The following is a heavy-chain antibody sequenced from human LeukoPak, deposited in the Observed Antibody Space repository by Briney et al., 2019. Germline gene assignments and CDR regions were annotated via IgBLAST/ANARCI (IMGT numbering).Heavy chain of an antibody. D-gene: IGHD6-13*01. CDR3: ARDPPYSSSWFGPTEYFQH. CDR1: GGTFSSYT. Sequence: GASVKVSCKASGGTFSSYTISWVRQAPGQGLEWMGRIIPTLGIANYAQKFQGRVTITADKSTSTAYMELSSLRSEDTAVYYCARDPPYSSSWFGPTEYFQHWGQGTLVTVSS. V-gene: IGHV1-69*04. CDR2: IIPTLGIA. J-gene: IGHJ1*01.